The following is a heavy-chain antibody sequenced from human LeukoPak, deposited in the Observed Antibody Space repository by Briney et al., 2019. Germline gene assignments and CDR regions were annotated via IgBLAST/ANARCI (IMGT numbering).Heavy chain of an antibody. J-gene: IGHJ6*02. V-gene: IGHV4-31*03. CDR2: IYYSGST. Sequence: PSQTLPLTCTVSGGSISSGGYYWSWIRQHPGKGLEWIGYIYYSGSTYYNPSLKSRVTISVDMSKNQFSLQLSSVTAADTAVYYCARGPPAKPGTGYYYGMDVWGQGTTVTVSS. D-gene: IGHD2-2*01. CDR3: ARGPPAKPGTGYYYGMDV. CDR1: GGSISSGGYY.